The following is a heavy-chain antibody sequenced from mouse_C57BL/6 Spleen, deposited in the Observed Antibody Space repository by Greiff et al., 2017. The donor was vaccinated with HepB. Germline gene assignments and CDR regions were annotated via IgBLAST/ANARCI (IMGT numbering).Heavy chain of an antibody. Sequence: QVQLQQSGAELARPGASVKLSCKASGYTFTSYGISWVKQRTGQGLEWIGEIYPRSGNTYYNEKFKGKATLTADKSSSTAYMELRSLTSEDSAVYFCARQNNYVNAMDYWGQGTSVTVSS. V-gene: IGHV1-81*01. CDR2: IYPRSGNT. CDR1: GYTFTSYG. CDR3: ARQNNYVNAMDY. D-gene: IGHD5-1-1*01. J-gene: IGHJ4*01.